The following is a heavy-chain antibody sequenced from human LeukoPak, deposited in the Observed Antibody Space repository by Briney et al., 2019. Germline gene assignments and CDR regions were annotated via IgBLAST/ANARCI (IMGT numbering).Heavy chain of an antibody. CDR1: GYTFTSYD. J-gene: IGHJ5*02. D-gene: IGHD3-22*01. CDR2: INPNTGGT. V-gene: IGHV1-2*02. Sequence: ASVKVSCKASGYTFTSYDINWVRQAPGQGLEWMGWINPNTGGTSSTQKFQGRVTMIRDTSISTAYMELSRLRSDDTAVYYCARDRSGDSSGYYGENWFDPWGQGTLVTVSS. CDR3: ARDRSGDSSGYYGENWFDP.